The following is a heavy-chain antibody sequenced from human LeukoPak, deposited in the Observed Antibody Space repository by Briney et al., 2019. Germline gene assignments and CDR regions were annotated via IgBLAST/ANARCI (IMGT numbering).Heavy chain of an antibody. D-gene: IGHD6-19*01. J-gene: IGHJ4*02. Sequence: GGSLRLSCAASGFTFSSYAMSWVRQTPGKGLEWVSGISGNGGSTYYADSVKGRFTIYRDNSKNTLFLQMNSLRPEDTAIYYCAKMPVSYSNGRSNFDYWGQGTLVTVSS. CDR3: AKMPVSYSNGRSNFDY. CDR1: GFTFSSYA. V-gene: IGHV3-23*01. CDR2: ISGNGGST.